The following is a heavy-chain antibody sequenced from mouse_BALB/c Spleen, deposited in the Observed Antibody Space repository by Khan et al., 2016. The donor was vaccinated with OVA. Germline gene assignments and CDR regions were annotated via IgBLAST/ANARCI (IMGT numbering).Heavy chain of an antibody. CDR3: VNHGSSSAWFTY. V-gene: IGHV1-7*01. CDR1: DYTFTNYW. J-gene: IGHJ3*01. Sequence: QVQLQQSGAELAKPGASVKMSCKASDYTFTNYWMHWVKQRPGQGLEWIGYINPSTDYTEYNQKFKDKATLTADKSSSTAYMQLSSLTSEDSAVYYCVNHGSSSAWFTYWGHGTLVTVSA. D-gene: IGHD1-1*01. CDR2: INPSTDYT.